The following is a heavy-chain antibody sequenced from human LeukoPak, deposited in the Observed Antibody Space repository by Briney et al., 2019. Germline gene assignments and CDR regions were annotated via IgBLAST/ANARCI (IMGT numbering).Heavy chain of an antibody. CDR1: GGSISSSSYY. Sequence: PSETLSLTCTVSGGSISSSSYYWGWIRQPPGKGLEWIGSIYYSGSTYYNPSLKSRVTISVDTSKNQFSLKLSSVTAADTAVYYCARLWSSGANAFDIWGQGTMVTVSS. CDR3: ARLWSSGANAFDI. V-gene: IGHV4-39*07. CDR2: IYYSGST. J-gene: IGHJ3*02. D-gene: IGHD2-15*01.